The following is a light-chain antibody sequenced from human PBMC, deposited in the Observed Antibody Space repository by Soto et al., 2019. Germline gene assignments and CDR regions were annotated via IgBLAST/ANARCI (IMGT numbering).Light chain of an antibody. CDR2: KAS. J-gene: IGKJ1*01. Sequence: DIQMTQSPSTLSASVGDRVTITCRASQSLSNWFAWFQQKPGKAPNLLIYKASTLESGVPSRFSGGGSGTEFTLTISSLQADDFATYYCQQYYGYPWTFGQGTKVEI. CDR3: QQYYGYPWT. V-gene: IGKV1-5*03. CDR1: QSLSNW.